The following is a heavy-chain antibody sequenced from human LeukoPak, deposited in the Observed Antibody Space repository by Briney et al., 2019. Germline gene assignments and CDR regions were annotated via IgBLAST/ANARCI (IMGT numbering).Heavy chain of an antibody. CDR1: AGSISIYY. V-gene: IGHV4-4*07. D-gene: IGHD1-26*01. Sequence: SETLSLTCTVSAGSISIYYWSWIRQPAGKGLEWIGRVYSTGSTNYNPSLKSRVTMSLDTSKNQLSLNLTSVTAADTAVYYCARGGASGRRYFDYWGQGTLVTVSS. J-gene: IGHJ4*02. CDR2: VYSTGST. CDR3: ARGGASGRRYFDY.